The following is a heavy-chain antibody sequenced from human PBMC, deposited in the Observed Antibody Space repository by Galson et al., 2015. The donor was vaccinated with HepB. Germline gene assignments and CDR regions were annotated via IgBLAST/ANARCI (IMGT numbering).Heavy chain of an antibody. J-gene: IGHJ6*02. CDR1: GFTFSSYA. CDR3: ARDTAEVLTVTTEENYYYHGMDV. CDR2: ISYDGSNK. D-gene: IGHD4-17*01. V-gene: IGHV3-30*04. Sequence: SLRLSCAASGFTFSSYAMHWVRQAPGKGLEWVAVISYDGSNKYYADSVKGRFTISRDNSKNTLYLQMNSLRAEDTAVYYCARDTAEVLTVTTEENYYYHGMDVWGQGTTVTVSS.